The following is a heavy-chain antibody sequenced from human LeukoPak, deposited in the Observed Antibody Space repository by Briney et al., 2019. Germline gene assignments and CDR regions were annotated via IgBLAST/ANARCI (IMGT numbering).Heavy chain of an antibody. Sequence: GGSLRLSCAASGFTFSDHSMNWARQTPGKGLEWVSYISSRSTAIYYADSVKGRFTISRDNAKNSLYLQMNSLRDEDTAVYYCARDSDYGETFAYWGQGTLVTVSS. CDR1: GFTFSDHS. V-gene: IGHV3-48*02. D-gene: IGHD4-17*01. J-gene: IGHJ4*02. CDR2: ISSRSTAI. CDR3: ARDSDYGETFAY.